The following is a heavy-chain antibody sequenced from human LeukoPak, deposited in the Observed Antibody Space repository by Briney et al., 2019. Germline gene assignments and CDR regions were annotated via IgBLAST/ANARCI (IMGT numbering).Heavy chain of an antibody. D-gene: IGHD3-22*01. Sequence: GGSLRLSCAASGFTFSSYWMHWVRQAPGKGLVWVSRINSDGSSTTYADSVKGRFTISRDNAKNTLYLQMNSLRAEDMAVYYCAKDDYYDSSGYYPSYLGYWGQGTLVTVSS. CDR1: GFTFSSYW. CDR2: INSDGSST. J-gene: IGHJ4*02. V-gene: IGHV3-74*01. CDR3: AKDDYYDSSGYYPSYLGY.